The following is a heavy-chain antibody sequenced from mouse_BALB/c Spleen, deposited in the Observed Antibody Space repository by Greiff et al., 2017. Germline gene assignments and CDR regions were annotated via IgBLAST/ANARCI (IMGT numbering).Heavy chain of an antibody. D-gene: IGHD1-1*01. V-gene: IGHV1S81*02. J-gene: IGHJ3*01. CDR2: INPSNGGT. Sequence: VQLQQPGAELVKPGASVKLSCKASGYTFTSSCMHWVKLRPGQGFEWIGEINPSNGGTNYNEQFKRKATLTVDKSSSPAYMQLSSLTSEDSAVYYCAPITTVEFAYWGQGTLVTVSA. CDR1: GYTFTSSC. CDR3: APITTVEFAY.